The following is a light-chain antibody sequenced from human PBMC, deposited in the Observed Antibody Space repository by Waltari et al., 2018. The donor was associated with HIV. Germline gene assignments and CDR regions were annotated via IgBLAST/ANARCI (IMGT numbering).Light chain of an antibody. Sequence: QSALTQPASLSASPGQSIAISCAGTSDDIGTYNYVSWYQQVPGKAPTLVIYEVRNRPSGISNRFAGSKSGTTASLTISGLQPGDEGDYYCTSFTINDTIVFGGGTRLTVL. CDR1: SDDIGTYNY. CDR2: EVR. J-gene: IGLJ3*02. CDR3: TSFTINDTIV. V-gene: IGLV2-14*01.